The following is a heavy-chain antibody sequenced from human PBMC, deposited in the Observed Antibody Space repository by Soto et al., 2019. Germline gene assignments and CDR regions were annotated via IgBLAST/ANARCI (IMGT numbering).Heavy chain of an antibody. CDR2: ISPSGTT. CDR3: ARAPKVSGSAQTRPDF. J-gene: IGHJ4*02. CDR1: SGSLSGYY. D-gene: IGHD6-6*01. V-gene: IGHV4-34*01. Sequence: QVQLHQWGAGLLKPSETLSLACSLYSGSLSGYYWSWIRQPPGKGLEWIREISPSGTTNCSPSLKSRVSISVDTSKNQFSLNLTSLTAADTAVYYCARAPKVSGSAQTRPDFWGQGSLVTVSS.